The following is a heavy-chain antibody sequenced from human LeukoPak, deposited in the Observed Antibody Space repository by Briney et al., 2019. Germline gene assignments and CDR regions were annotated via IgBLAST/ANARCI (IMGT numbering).Heavy chain of an antibody. CDR3: ARDQGYSYGHNYYYYYYMDV. Sequence: SVKVSCKASGGTFSSYAISWVRQAPGQGLEWMGGIIPIFGTANYAQKFQGRVTITTDESTSTAYMELSSLRSEDTAVYYCARDQGYSYGHNYYYYYYMDVWGKGTMVTVSS. CDR2: IIPIFGTA. CDR1: GGTFSSYA. D-gene: IGHD5-18*01. J-gene: IGHJ6*03. V-gene: IGHV1-69*05.